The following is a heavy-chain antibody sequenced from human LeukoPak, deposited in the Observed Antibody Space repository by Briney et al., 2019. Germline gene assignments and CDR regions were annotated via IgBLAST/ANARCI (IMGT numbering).Heavy chain of an antibody. J-gene: IGHJ4*02. V-gene: IGHV1-18*01. CDR2: ISAYNGNT. CDR1: GYTFTSYG. CDR3: ARDSIGGKDLDY. D-gene: IGHD2/OR15-2a*01. Sequence: ASVKVSCKASGYTFTSYGISWVRQAPGQGLEWMGWISAYNGNTNYAQKLQGRVTMTTDTSTSTAYMELRSLGSDDTAVYYCARDSIGGKDLDYWGQGTLVTVSS.